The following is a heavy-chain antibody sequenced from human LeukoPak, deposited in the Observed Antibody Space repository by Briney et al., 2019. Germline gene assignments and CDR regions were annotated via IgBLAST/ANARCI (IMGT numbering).Heavy chain of an antibody. Sequence: GGSLRLSCAASGFTFSSYAMSWVRQAPGKGLEWVSAISGSGGSTYYADSVKGRFTISRDNAKNSLYLLMNSLRAEDTAVYYCARDVVGYGYSDYWGQGTLVTVSS. J-gene: IGHJ4*02. V-gene: IGHV3-23*01. CDR3: ARDVVGYGYSDY. CDR1: GFTFSSYA. CDR2: ISGSGGST. D-gene: IGHD5-18*01.